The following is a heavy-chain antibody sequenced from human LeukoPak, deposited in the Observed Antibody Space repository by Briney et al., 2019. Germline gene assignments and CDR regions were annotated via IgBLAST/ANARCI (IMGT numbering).Heavy chain of an antibody. CDR2: INHSGST. V-gene: IGHV4-34*01. J-gene: IGHJ4*02. D-gene: IGHD3-10*01. Sequence: SETLSLTCAVYGGSFSGYYWSWIRQPPGKGLEWIGEINHSGSTNYNPSLKSRVTISVDTSKNQFFLNLSSVTAADTAVYYCARVAPLGPPGAYGSGSPGIDYWGQGTLVTVSS. CDR1: GGSFSGYY. CDR3: ARVAPLGPPGAYGSGSPGIDY.